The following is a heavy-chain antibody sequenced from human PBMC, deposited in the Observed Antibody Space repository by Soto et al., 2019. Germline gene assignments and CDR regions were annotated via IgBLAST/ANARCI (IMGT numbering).Heavy chain of an antibody. D-gene: IGHD6-19*01. Sequence: GGSLRLSCAASGFTFSSYGMHWVRQAPGKGLEWVAVISYDGSNKYYADSVKGRFTISRDNSKNTLYLQMNSLRAEDTAVYYCAKDQQWLGYYYYYGMDVWGQGTTVTVAS. CDR3: AKDQQWLGYYYYYGMDV. V-gene: IGHV3-30*18. J-gene: IGHJ6*02. CDR1: GFTFSSYG. CDR2: ISYDGSNK.